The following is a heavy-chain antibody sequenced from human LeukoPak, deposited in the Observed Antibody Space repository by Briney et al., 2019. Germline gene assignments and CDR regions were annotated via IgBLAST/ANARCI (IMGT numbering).Heavy chain of an antibody. CDR1: GFTFSSYS. V-gene: IGHV3-21*04. J-gene: IGHJ4*02. CDR3: ANSMELFLEWLLYLDY. Sequence: SGGSLRLSCAASGFTFSSYSMNWVRQAPGKGLEWVSSISRSSRHLYYADSVKGRFTISRDNSKNTLYLQMNSLRAEDTAVYYCANSMELFLEWLLYLDYWGQGTLVTVSS. D-gene: IGHD3-3*01. CDR2: ISRSSRHL.